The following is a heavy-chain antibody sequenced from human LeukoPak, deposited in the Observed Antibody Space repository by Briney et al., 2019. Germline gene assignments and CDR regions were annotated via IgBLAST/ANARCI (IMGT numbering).Heavy chain of an antibody. CDR2: INPNSGGT. V-gene: IGHV1-2*06. D-gene: IGHD3-22*01. J-gene: IGHJ4*02. CDR3: ADAYYYDSSAYYFRT. CDR1: GYTFTAYF. Sequence: GASVKVSCKASGYTFTAYFMHWLWQAPGQGLEWKGRINPNSGGTNYAQKFQGRVTMTRDTSISTAYMELSRLRSDDTAVYYCADAYYYDSSAYYFRTWGQGTLVTVSS.